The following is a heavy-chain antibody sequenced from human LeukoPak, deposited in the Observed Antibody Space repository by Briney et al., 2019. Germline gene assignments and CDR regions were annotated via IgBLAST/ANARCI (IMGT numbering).Heavy chain of an antibody. CDR1: GLTFSTYA. J-gene: IGHJ4*02. V-gene: IGHV3-23*01. CDR2: ISGSGGST. D-gene: IGHD4-17*01. CDR3: AKGQTVTDTDY. Sequence: GGSLRLSCAASGLTFSTYAMSWVRQAPGKGLEWVSAISGSGGSTYYADSVKGRFTISRDNSKNTLYLQMNSLRAEDTAVYYCAKGQTVTDTDYWGQGTLVTVSS.